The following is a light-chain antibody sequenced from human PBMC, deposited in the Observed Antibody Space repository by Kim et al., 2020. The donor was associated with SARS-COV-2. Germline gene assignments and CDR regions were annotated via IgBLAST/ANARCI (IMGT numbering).Light chain of an antibody. V-gene: IGKV1-5*03. CDR2: KAS. CDR1: QNIKTF. CDR3: QQYDTYYS. Sequence: LSASVGDRVTITCRASQNIKTFLAWYQQKPGSAPKVLVYKASTLKSGAPTRFSGSGSGTEFTLTISSLQPDDFAPYYCQQYDTYYSFGQGTKLEI. J-gene: IGKJ2*03.